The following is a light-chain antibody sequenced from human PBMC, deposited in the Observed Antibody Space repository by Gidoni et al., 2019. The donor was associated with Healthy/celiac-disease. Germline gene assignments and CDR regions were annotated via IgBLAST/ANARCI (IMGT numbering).Light chain of an antibody. V-gene: IGLV3-21*02. Sequence: SYVLTQPPSVSVAPGQTARITGGGNNSGSKSVHWYQQQPGQAPVLVVYDDSDRPSGIPERFSGSNSGNTATLTISRVEAGDEADYYCQVWDSSSDHPGVVFGGGTKLTVL. J-gene: IGLJ2*01. CDR3: QVWDSSSDHPGVV. CDR1: NSGSKS. CDR2: DDS.